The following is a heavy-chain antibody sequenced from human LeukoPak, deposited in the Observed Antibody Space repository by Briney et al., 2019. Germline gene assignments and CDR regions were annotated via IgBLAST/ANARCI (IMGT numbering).Heavy chain of an antibody. Sequence: PSETLSLTCTVSGYSISSGYYWGWIRHPPGKGLEWIGSIYHSGSTHYNPSLKSRVTISVDTSKNKFSLKLSSVTAADTAVYYCARVGSWYLAFAIWGQGTMVTVSS. D-gene: IGHD6-13*01. J-gene: IGHJ3*02. CDR2: IYHSGST. CDR3: ARVGSWYLAFAI. CDR1: GYSISSGYY. V-gene: IGHV4-38-2*02.